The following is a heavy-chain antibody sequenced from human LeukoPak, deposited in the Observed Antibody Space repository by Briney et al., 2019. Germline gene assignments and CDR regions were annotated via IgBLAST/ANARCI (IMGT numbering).Heavy chain of an antibody. Sequence: GSLRLSCAASGFTFSSYAMHWVRQAPGKGLEWVAVISYDGSNKYYADSVKGRFTISRDNSKNTLYLQMNSLRAEDTAVYYCASHLDIVVVPAANGPFAFDIWGQGTMVTVSS. CDR2: ISYDGSNK. CDR1: GFTFSSYA. D-gene: IGHD2-2*01. J-gene: IGHJ3*02. V-gene: IGHV3-30-3*01. CDR3: ASHLDIVVVPAANGPFAFDI.